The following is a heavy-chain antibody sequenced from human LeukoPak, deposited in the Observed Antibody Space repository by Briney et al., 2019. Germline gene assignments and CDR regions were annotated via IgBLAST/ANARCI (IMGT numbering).Heavy chain of an antibody. J-gene: IGHJ4*02. CDR2: LNWNGDRT. CDR3: ARGAYYDITAYYYGGMDY. D-gene: IGHD3-22*01. V-gene: IGHV3-20*04. CDR1: GFSFSSDG. Sequence: GGSLRLSCAASGFSFSSDGMNWVRQAPGKGLEWVSSLNWNGDRTSYADSVTGRFTISRDNAKNSLYLHMSSLRADDTAFYYCARGAYYDITAYYYGGMDYWGQGTLVTVSS.